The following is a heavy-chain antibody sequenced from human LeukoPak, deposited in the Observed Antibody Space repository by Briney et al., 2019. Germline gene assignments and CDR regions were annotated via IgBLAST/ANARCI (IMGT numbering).Heavy chain of an antibody. CDR3: ARFYDSSGYYYEEDDAFDI. J-gene: IGHJ3*02. D-gene: IGHD3-22*01. CDR1: GGSFSSGSYF. Sequence: SETLSLTCTVSGGSFSSGSYFWSWIRQPPGKGLEWIGYIYYSGSTNYSPSLKSRVTISVDTSKNQFSLKLSSVTAADTAVYYCARFYDSSGYYYEEDDAFDIWGQGTMVTVSS. V-gene: IGHV4-61*01. CDR2: IYYSGST.